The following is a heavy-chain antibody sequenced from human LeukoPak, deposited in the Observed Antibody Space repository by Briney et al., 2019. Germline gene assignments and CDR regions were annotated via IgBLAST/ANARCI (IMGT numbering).Heavy chain of an antibody. CDR3: ASGSSSSSYYYYYMDV. Sequence: GASVTVSCKASGYTFTGYYMHWVRQAPGQGLEWMGWINPNSGGTNYAQKFQGRVTMTRDSSISTAYMELSRLRSDDTAVYYCASGSSSSSYYYYYMDVWGKGATVTVSS. J-gene: IGHJ6*03. V-gene: IGHV1-2*02. CDR2: INPNSGGT. D-gene: IGHD6-6*01. CDR1: GYTFTGYY.